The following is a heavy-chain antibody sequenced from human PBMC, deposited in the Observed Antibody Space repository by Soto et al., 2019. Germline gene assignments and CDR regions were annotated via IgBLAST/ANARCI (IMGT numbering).Heavy chain of an antibody. CDR2: IWYDGSNK. J-gene: IGHJ4*02. CDR3: ARTAGTTAQGLDY. Sequence: GGSLRLSCAASGFTFSSYGMHWVRQAPGKGLEWVAVIWYDGSNKYYADSVKGRFTISRDNSKNTLYLQMNSLRAEDTAVYYCARTAGTTAQGLDYWGQGTLVTVSS. V-gene: IGHV3-33*01. D-gene: IGHD1-1*01. CDR1: GFTFSSYG.